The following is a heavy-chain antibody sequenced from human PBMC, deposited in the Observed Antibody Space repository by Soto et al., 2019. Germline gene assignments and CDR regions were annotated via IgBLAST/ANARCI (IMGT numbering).Heavy chain of an antibody. J-gene: IGHJ6*02. CDR2: IIPIFGTA. Sequence: SVKVSCKASGGTFSSYAISWVRQAPGQGLEWMGGIIPIFGTANYAQKFQGRVTITADKSTSTAYMELSSLRSEDTAVYYCARNCDFWSGYFYYYYYGMDVWGQGTTVTVPS. D-gene: IGHD3-3*01. V-gene: IGHV1-69*06. CDR3: ARNCDFWSGYFYYYYYGMDV. CDR1: GGTFSSYA.